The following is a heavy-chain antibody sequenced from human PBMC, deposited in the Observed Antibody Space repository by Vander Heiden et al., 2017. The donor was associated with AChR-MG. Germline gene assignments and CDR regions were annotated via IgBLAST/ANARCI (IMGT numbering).Heavy chain of an antibody. CDR1: GFTFRSFA. Sequence: EVHLVESGGGLVNLGGSVRLSCAASGFTFRSFAMNWVRPVRGRGREWCSLIDSTSTYRLYADSVRCRFTVSSDNAENSVFLQMNSLRHHDPAVYYCARCETNLFTTANSFDIWC. CDR2: IDSTSTYR. V-gene: IGHV3-21*01. CDR3: ARCETNLFTTANSFDI. D-gene: IGHD2-2*01. J-gene: IGHJ3*02.